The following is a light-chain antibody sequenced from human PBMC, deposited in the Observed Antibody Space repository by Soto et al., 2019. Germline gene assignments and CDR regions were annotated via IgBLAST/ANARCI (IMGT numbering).Light chain of an antibody. CDR2: AAS. V-gene: IGKV1-9*01. J-gene: IGKJ4*01. CDR3: QQLNSYPLT. Sequence: DIQLTQSPSFLSASVGDRVTITCRASQGISSYLACYQQKPGTTPKLLIYAASSLQSRFPSRFTGSGSGTDFALTISSLQPEDFATYYSQQLNSYPLTFGGGTKVEI. CDR1: QGISSY.